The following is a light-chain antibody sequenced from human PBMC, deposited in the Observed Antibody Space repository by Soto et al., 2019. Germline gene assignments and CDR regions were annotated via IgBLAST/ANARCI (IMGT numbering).Light chain of an antibody. CDR3: QQYSSYWT. J-gene: IGKJ1*01. Sequence: ASVGDXVTXTXRXXXXISXWLAWYQEKPGKAPKVLIYDASNLESGVPSRFSGSGSGTEFTLTISRLQPDDFATYYCQQYSSYWTFGQGTKVEI. CDR2: DAS. V-gene: IGKV1-5*01. CDR1: XXISXW.